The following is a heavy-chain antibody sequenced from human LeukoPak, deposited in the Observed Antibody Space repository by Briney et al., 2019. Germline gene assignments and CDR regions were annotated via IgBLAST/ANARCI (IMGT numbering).Heavy chain of an antibody. V-gene: IGHV3-30*03. CDR2: ISDDGKNK. Sequence: PGGSVRLSCAGSGFTFSRYAMHWVRQAPGKGLEWMAVISDDGKNKAYGDAVVGRFTISRDNSKNTVFVQMNFLRAEDTAVYYCARDRGYSGSSLFDNWGQGTLVTVSS. CDR3: ARDRGYSGSSLFDN. D-gene: IGHD1-26*01. J-gene: IGHJ4*02. CDR1: GFTFSRYA.